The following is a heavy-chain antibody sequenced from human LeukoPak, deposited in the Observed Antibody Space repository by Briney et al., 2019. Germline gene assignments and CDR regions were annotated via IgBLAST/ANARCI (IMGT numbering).Heavy chain of an antibody. D-gene: IGHD6-13*01. CDR1: GFTFSSHA. CDR3: ARQQSDAFDI. J-gene: IGHJ3*02. Sequence: GGSLRLSCAASGFTFSSHAMTWVRQAPGKGPEWVANIKQDGSEKYYVDSVKGRFTISRDNAKNSLCLQMNSLRAEDTAVYYCARQQSDAFDIWGQGTMVTVSS. V-gene: IGHV3-7*02. CDR2: IKQDGSEK.